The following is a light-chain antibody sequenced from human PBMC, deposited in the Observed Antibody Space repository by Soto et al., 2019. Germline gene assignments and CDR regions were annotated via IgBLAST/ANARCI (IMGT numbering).Light chain of an antibody. Sequence: QSVLTQPASVSGSPGQSITISCTGTSSDIGGYNFVSWYRQHPGKAPKLLIYAVTNRPSGIPDRFSGSKSGNTASLTISGPQAEDEADYYCTSYTTSSTLVFGGGTKLTVL. V-gene: IGLV2-14*01. CDR2: AVT. CDR1: SSDIGGYNF. CDR3: TSYTTSSTLV. J-gene: IGLJ2*01.